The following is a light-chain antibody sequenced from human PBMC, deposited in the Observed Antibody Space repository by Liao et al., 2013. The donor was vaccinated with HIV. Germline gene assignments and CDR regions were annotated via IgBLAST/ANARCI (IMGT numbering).Light chain of an antibody. Sequence: SYELTQPPSVSVSPGQTASFTCSGDKLGDKYASWYQQRPGQSPVLVIYQDTKRPSGIPERFSGSNSGNTATLTISGTQAMDEADYYCQAWDSSTVVFGGGTKLTVL. V-gene: IGLV3-1*01. J-gene: IGLJ2*01. CDR2: QDT. CDR3: QAWDSSTVV. CDR1: KLGDKY.